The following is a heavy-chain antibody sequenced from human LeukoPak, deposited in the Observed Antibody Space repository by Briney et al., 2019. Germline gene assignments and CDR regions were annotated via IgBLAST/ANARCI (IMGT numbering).Heavy chain of an antibody. J-gene: IGHJ4*02. V-gene: IGHV3-21*04. D-gene: IGHD4-17*01. CDR1: GFTFSSYS. CDR2: ISSSSSYV. Sequence: GGSLRLSCAASGFTFSSYSMNWVRQAPGKGLEWVSSISSSSSYVYYADSVKGRFTISRDNSKNTLYLQMNSLRAEDTAVHYCAKGPDGDFTIFDYWGQGTLVTVSS. CDR3: AKGPDGDFTIFDY.